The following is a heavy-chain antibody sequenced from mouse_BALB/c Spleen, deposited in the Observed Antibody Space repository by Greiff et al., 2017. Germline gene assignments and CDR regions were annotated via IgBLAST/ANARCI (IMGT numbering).Heavy chain of an antibody. D-gene: IGHD2-14*01. CDR1: GYTFSSYW. CDR3: ANRYSYYYAMDY. V-gene: IGHV1-9*01. J-gene: IGHJ4*01. Sequence: QVQLKESGAELMKPGASVKISCKATGYTFSSYWIEWVKQRPGHGLEWIGEILPGSGSTNYNEKFKGKATFTADTSSNTAYMQLSSLTSEDSAVYYCANRYSYYYAMDYWGQGTSVTVSS. CDR2: ILPGSGST.